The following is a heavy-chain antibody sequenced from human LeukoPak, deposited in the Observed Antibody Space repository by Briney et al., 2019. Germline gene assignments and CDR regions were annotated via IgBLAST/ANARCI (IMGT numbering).Heavy chain of an antibody. CDR2: IWYDGSNK. Sequence: GGSLRLSCAASGFTFSSYGMHWVRQAPGKGLEWVAVIWYDGSNKYYADSVKGRFTISRDNSKNTLYLQMNSLRGEDTAFYYCGKAHTSVWHAGNIVYWGQGALVTVSS. D-gene: IGHD6-19*01. CDR1: GFTFSSYG. CDR3: GKAHTSVWHAGNIVY. V-gene: IGHV3-30*02. J-gene: IGHJ4*02.